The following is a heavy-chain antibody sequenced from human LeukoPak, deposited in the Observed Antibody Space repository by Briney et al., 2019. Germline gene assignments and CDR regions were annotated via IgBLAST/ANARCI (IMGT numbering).Heavy chain of an antibody. J-gene: IGHJ4*02. D-gene: IGHD6-19*01. CDR1: GGSISNYL. V-gene: IGHV4-4*07. CDR2: IHTSVST. Sequence: SETLSLTCTVSGGSISNYLWSWIRQPAGKGLEWIGRIHTSVSTSYNPSLKSRVTVSVDTSKNQFSLRLSSVTAADTAVYYCATEQVSGTAWGFDYWGQGSLVTVSS. CDR3: ATEQVSGTAWGFDY.